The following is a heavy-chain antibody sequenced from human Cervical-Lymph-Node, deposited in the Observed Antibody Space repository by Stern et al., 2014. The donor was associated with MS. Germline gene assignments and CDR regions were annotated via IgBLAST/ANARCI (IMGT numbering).Heavy chain of an antibody. Sequence: VQLVESGGGVVQPGGSLRLSCAASGFTFSSYAIHWVRQAPGKGLEWVAVISYDGSNKYYADSVKGRFTISRDNSKNTLYLQMNSLRAEDTAVYYCARDGAIAARRNYYYGMDVWGQGTTVTVSS. D-gene: IGHD6-6*01. CDR1: GFTFSSYA. J-gene: IGHJ6*02. V-gene: IGHV3-30*01. CDR2: ISYDGSNK. CDR3: ARDGAIAARRNYYYGMDV.